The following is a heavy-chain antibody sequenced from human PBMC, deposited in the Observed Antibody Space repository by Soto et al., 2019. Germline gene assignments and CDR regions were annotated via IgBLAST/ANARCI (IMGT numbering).Heavy chain of an antibody. V-gene: IGHV3-48*01. CDR1: GCTFSSFS. CDR3: ARDMAVLADY. CDR2: ISSSSDTI. Sequence: EVQLVESGGGLVQPGGSLRLSCAASGCTFSSFSMNWVRQAPGKGLEWVSYISSSSDTIYYADSVKGRFTISRDNAKNSLYLQMNSLRAEDTAVYYCARDMAVLADYWGQGTLVTVSS. D-gene: IGHD2-15*01. J-gene: IGHJ4*02.